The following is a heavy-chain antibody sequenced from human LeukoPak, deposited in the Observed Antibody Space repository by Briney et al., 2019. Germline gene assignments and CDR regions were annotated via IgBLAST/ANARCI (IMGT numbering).Heavy chain of an antibody. D-gene: IGHD2-2*01. Sequence: ASVKVSCKASGYTFTSYDINWVRQATGQGLEWMGWMNPNSGNTGYAQKFQGRVTITRNTSISTAYMELSSLRSEDTAVYYCARGVGYCSSTSCYASAVGIYYYYYYMDVWGKGTTVTISS. V-gene: IGHV1-8*03. CDR2: MNPNSGNT. J-gene: IGHJ6*03. CDR3: ARGVGYCSSTSCYASAVGIYYYYYYMDV. CDR1: GYTFTSYD.